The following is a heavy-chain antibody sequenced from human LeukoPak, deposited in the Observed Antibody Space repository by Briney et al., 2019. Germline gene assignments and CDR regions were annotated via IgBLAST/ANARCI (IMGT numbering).Heavy chain of an antibody. CDR2: IYHSGST. D-gene: IGHD2-2*01. J-gene: IGHJ4*02. V-gene: IGHV4-38-2*01. CDR3: ALGYCSSTSCYENFDY. Sequence: SETLSLTCAVSGYPISSGYYWGWIRQPPGKGLEWTGSIYHSGSTYYNPSLKSRVTISVDTSKNQFSLKLSSVTAADTAVYYCALGYCSSTSCYENFDYWGQGTLVTVSS. CDR1: GYPISSGYY.